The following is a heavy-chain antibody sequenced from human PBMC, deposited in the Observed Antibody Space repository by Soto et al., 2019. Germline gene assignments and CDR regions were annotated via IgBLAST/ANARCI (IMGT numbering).Heavy chain of an antibody. J-gene: IGHJ6*03. CDR1: GGSIRSYY. CDR2: FYSSGST. Sequence: GRPSETLSLTCTVSGGSIRSYYWTWIRQPPGKGLEWIGNFYSSGSTNYNPSPKSRVTISVDMSKNQFSLKLSSVTAADTAVYYCARGSYYYYMDVWVKGTTVTVSS. CDR3: ARGSYYYYMDV. V-gene: IGHV4-59*08.